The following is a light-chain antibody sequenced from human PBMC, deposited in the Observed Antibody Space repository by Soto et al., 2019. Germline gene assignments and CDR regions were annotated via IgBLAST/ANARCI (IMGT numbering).Light chain of an antibody. V-gene: IGLV2-8*01. Sequence: QSVLTQPPSASGSPGQSVTISCTGTSSDVGAYNYVSWYQLHPGKAPKLLVYEVNKRPSGVPDRFSGSKSGNTASLTVSGLQAEDEADYYCTSHAGTINFPYIFGTGTKLTVL. CDR1: SSDVGAYNY. CDR2: EVN. J-gene: IGLJ1*01. CDR3: TSHAGTINFPYI.